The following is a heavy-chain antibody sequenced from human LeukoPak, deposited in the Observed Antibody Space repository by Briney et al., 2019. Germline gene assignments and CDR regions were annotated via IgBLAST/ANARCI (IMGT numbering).Heavy chain of an antibody. D-gene: IGHD3-3*01. CDR2: IYTSGST. V-gene: IGHV4-4*07. J-gene: IGHJ6*03. Sequence: PSETLSLTCTVPGGSISSYYWSWIRQPAGKGLEWIGRIYTSGSTNYNPSLKSRVTMSVDTSKNQFSLKLSSVTAADTAVYYCARGKLYWSGYYTTHYYYMDVWGKGTTVTVSS. CDR3: ARGKLYWSGYYTTHYYYMDV. CDR1: GGSISSYY.